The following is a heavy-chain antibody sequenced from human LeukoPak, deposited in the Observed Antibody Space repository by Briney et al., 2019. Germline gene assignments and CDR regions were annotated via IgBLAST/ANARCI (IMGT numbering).Heavy chain of an antibody. D-gene: IGHD4-17*01. CDR3: ARLRQRSWFDP. V-gene: IGHV3-66*02. J-gene: IGHJ5*02. CDR2: IYSGGST. CDR1: GFTLSSNY. Sequence: GGSLRLSCAASGFTLSSNYMSWVRQAPGKGLEWVSVIYSGGSTYYADSVKGRFTISRDNSKNTLYLQMNSLRAEDTAVYNCARLRQRSWFDPWGQGTLVTVSS.